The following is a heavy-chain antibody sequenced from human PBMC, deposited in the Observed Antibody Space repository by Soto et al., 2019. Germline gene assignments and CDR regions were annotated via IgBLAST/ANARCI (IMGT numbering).Heavy chain of an antibody. J-gene: IGHJ3*02. CDR3: TRPGVWGSYPFHDAFDI. Sequence: EVQLVESGGGLVQPGGSLKLSCAASGFTFSGSAMHWVRQASGKGLEWVGRIRSKANSYATAYAASVKGRFTISRDDSKNTAYLQMNSLKTEDTAVYYCTRPGVWGSYPFHDAFDIWGQGTMVTVSS. D-gene: IGHD3-16*02. V-gene: IGHV3-73*02. CDR2: IRSKANSYAT. CDR1: GFTFSGSA.